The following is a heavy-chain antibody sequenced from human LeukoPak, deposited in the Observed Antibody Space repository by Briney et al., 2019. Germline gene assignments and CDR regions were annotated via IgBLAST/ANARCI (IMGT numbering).Heavy chain of an antibody. CDR3: ARTRDYEGSLFDY. Sequence: GGSLRLSCAASGFTFSSYAMHWVRQAPGKGLEYVSAISSNGGSTYYANSVKGRFTISRDNSKNTLYLQMGSLRAEDMAVYHCARTRDYEGSLFDYWGQGTLVTVSS. V-gene: IGHV3-64*01. D-gene: IGHD4-17*01. CDR2: ISSNGGST. J-gene: IGHJ4*02. CDR1: GFTFSSYA.